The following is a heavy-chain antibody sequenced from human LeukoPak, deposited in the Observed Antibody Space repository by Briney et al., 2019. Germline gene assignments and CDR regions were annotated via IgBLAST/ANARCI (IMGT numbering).Heavy chain of an antibody. V-gene: IGHV3-23*01. Sequence: GGSLRLPCAASGFTFNSYAMSWVRQAPGKGLEWVSTIGTSAHSTYYSDSVKGRFTISRDNSKNTLYLQMNSLRAEDTAVYYCARDEGGSYDYWGQGTLVTVSS. CDR1: GFTFNSYA. J-gene: IGHJ4*02. D-gene: IGHD1-26*01. CDR3: ARDEGGSYDY. CDR2: IGTSAHST.